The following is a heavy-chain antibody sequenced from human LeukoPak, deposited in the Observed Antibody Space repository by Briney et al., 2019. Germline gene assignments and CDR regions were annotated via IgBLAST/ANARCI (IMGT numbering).Heavy chain of an antibody. D-gene: IGHD4-11*01. J-gene: IGHJ5*02. CDR2: IYYSGST. Sequence: SETLSLTCTVSGGSISSGNYYWSWIRQPPGKGLEWIGYIYYSGSTYYNPSLKSRVTISVDTSKNQFSLKLSSVTAADTAVYYCARVGRDYSPGWFDPWGQGTLVTVSS. V-gene: IGHV4-30-4*08. CDR1: GGSISSGNYY. CDR3: ARVGRDYSPGWFDP.